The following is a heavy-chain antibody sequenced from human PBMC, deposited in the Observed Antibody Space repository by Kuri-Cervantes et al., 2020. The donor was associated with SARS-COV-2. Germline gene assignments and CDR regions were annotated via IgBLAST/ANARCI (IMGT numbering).Heavy chain of an antibody. CDR3: ARPTRGKLD. D-gene: IGHD1-7*01. CDR2: IYPGDSDT. Sequence: GESLKISCKGSGYSFTGYWIAWVRQMPGKGLECMGIIYPGDSDTRYSPSFQGQVTISADKSINTAYLQWSSLEASDTAMYYCARPTRGKLDWGPGTLVTVSS. J-gene: IGHJ4*02. V-gene: IGHV5-51*01. CDR1: GYSFTGYW.